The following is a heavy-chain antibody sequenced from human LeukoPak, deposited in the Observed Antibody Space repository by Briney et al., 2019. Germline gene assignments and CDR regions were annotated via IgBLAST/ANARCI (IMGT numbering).Heavy chain of an antibody. D-gene: IGHD4-17*01. V-gene: IGHV4-34*01. Sequence: PSETLSLTCAVYGGSLSGYYWSWIRQPPGKGLEWIGEINHSGSTNYNPSLKSRVTISVDTSKNQFSLKLSSVTAADTAVYYCARRYGDPYYFDYWGQGTLVTVSS. CDR2: INHSGST. CDR1: GGSLSGYY. CDR3: ARRYGDPYYFDY. J-gene: IGHJ4*02.